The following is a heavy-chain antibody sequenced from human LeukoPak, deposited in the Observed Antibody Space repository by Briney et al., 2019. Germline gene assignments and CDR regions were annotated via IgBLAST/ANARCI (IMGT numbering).Heavy chain of an antibody. CDR1: GGTFSSYA. V-gene: IGHV1-69*04. Sequence: LRASVKVSCKASGGTFSSYAISLVRQAPGQGLEWMGRIIPILGIANYAQKFQGRVTITADKSTSTVYMELSSLRSEDTAVYYCASRASIFGVVIHYYGMDVWGQGTTVTVSS. CDR3: ASRASIFGVVIHYYGMDV. D-gene: IGHD3-3*02. J-gene: IGHJ6*02. CDR2: IIPILGIA.